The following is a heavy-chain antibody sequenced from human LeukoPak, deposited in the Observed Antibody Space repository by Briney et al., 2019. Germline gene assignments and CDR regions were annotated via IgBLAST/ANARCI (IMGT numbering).Heavy chain of an antibody. CDR2: MNPNSGNT. V-gene: IGHV1-8*01. CDR1: GYTFTSYD. D-gene: IGHD4-17*01. CDR3: ARALPKTPTYTVTTGPSIGY. J-gene: IGHJ4*02. Sequence: GASVKVSCKASGYTFTSYDINWVRQATGQGLEWMGWMNPNSGNTGYAQKFQGRVTMTRNTSISTAYMELSSLRSEDTAVYYCARALPKTPTYTVTTGPSIGYWGQGTLVTVSS.